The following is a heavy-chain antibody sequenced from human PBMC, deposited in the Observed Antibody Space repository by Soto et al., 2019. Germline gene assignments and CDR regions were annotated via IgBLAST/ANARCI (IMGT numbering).Heavy chain of an antibody. D-gene: IGHD2-2*01. V-gene: IGHV1-46*01. CDR1: RYTFTSYY. J-gene: IGHJ6*02. CDR2: INPSGGST. Sequence: GASVKVSFKASRYTFTSYYMHWVRQAPGQGLEWMGIINPSGGSTSYAQKFQGRVTMTRDTSTSTVYMELSSLRSEDTAVYYCARPGAGYCISTSCSNDYSYGMDVWGQGTTVTVSS. CDR3: ARPGAGYCISTSCSNDYSYGMDV.